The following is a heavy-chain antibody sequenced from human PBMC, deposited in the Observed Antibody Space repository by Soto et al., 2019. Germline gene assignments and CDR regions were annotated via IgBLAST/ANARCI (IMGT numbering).Heavy chain of an antibody. CDR1: GFALSGCP. J-gene: IGHJ4*02. D-gene: IGHD6-19*01. CDR2: IDASTGRT. V-gene: IGHV3-23*01. Sequence: PGXSLRLSCAAPGFALSGCPLSWVRQTPGNGLEWVSGIDASTGRTYFADSVEGRFTISRDNSKHTLYLQMNSLRVADTAIYYCAKDDSSGWYRSFDYWGQGTLVTVSS. CDR3: AKDDSSGWYRSFDY.